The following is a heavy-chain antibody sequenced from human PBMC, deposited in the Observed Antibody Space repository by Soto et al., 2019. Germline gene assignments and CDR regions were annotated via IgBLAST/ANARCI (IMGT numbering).Heavy chain of an antibody. V-gene: IGHV3-23*01. CDR2: ISGSGGST. D-gene: IGHD5-12*01. CDR3: ATYYVDIVATIGGQGGDPPFDY. CDR1: GFTFSSYA. Sequence: QPGGSLRLSCAASGFTFSSYAMSWVRQAPGKGLEWVSAISGSGGSTYYADSVRGRFTISRDNSKNTLYLQMNSLRAEDTAVYYCATYYVDIVATIGGQGGDPPFDYWGQGTLVTVSS. J-gene: IGHJ4*02.